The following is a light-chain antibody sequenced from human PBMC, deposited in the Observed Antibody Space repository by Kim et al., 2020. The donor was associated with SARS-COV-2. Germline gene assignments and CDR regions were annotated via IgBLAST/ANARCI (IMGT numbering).Light chain of an antibody. CDR3: MQPLQTPWT. Sequence: DIVLTQSPLSLPVTPGEPASISCRSSQSLLEADGYNYLDWYLQKPGHSPQLLIYLGSNRASGVPDRFSGSGSGTDFTLKISRVEAEDVGVYYCMQPLQTPWTFGQGTKVDIK. V-gene: IGKV2-28*01. CDR2: LGS. J-gene: IGKJ1*01. CDR1: QSLLEADGYNY.